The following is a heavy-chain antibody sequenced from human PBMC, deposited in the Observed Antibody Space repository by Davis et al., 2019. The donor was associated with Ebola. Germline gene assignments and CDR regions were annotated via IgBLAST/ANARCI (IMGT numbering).Heavy chain of an antibody. Sequence: GGSLRLSCAASGFTFSSYSMNWVRQAPGKGLEWVAIISYDGSDEYYADSVKGRFTISRDNSKNTLYLQMNSLRAEDTAVYYCARTPRYDSNWYFDLWGRGTLVTVSS. CDR3: ARTPRYDSNWYFDL. V-gene: IGHV3-30*03. CDR1: GFTFSSYS. CDR2: ISYDGSDE. J-gene: IGHJ2*01. D-gene: IGHD3-3*01.